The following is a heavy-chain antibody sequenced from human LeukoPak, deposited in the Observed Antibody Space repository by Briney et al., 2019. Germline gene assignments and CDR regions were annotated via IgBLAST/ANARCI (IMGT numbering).Heavy chain of an antibody. CDR2: IRYDGSNK. CDR1: GFTFSSYG. CDR3: AKDHHIVVVPAANQYYFDY. V-gene: IGHV3-30*02. J-gene: IGHJ4*02. D-gene: IGHD2-2*01. Sequence: PGGSLRLSCAASGFTFSSYGMHWVRQAPGKGLEWVAFIRYDGSNKYYADSVKGRFTISRDNSKNTLYLQMNSLRAEDTAVYYCAKDHHIVVVPAANQYYFDYWGQGTLVTVSS.